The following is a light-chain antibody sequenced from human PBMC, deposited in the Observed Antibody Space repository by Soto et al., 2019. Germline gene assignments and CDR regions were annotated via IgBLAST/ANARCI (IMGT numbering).Light chain of an antibody. Sequence: QSVLTQPASVSGSPGQSITIACTGSSSDIDGYNYVSWYQQHPGKAPKLMIYEVSNRPSGVSNRFSGSKSGNTASLTISGLQAEDEAAYYCSSYASSTVVFGGGTKVTVL. V-gene: IGLV2-14*01. CDR2: EVS. CDR1: SSDIDGYNY. CDR3: SSYASSTVV. J-gene: IGLJ2*01.